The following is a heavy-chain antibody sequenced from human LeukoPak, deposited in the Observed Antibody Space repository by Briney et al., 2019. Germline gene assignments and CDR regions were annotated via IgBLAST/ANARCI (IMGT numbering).Heavy chain of an antibody. CDR3: ARDLGYCSGGSCYSAY. D-gene: IGHD2-15*01. CDR2: IYNSGST. J-gene: IGHJ4*02. V-gene: IGHV4-4*02. CDR1: GGSISSSNW. Sequence: SGTLSLTCAVSGGSISSSNWWSWLRQPPGKGLEGIVEIYNSGSTNYNPSLKSRVTISVDKSKNQFSLKLSSVTAADTAVYYCARDLGYCSGGSCYSAYWGQGTLVTVP.